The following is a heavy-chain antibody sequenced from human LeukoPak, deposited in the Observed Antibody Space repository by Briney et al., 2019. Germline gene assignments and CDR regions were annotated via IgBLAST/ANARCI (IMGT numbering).Heavy chain of an antibody. D-gene: IGHD3-22*01. J-gene: IGHJ3*02. Sequence: GASVKVSCKASGGTFSSYAISWVRQATGQGLEWMGGIIPIFGTASYAQKFQGRVTITADKSTSTAYMELSSLRSEDTAVYYCASGYYDSSGYYGIDAFDIWGQGTMVTVSS. CDR2: IIPIFGTA. CDR1: GGTFSSYA. CDR3: ASGYYDSSGYYGIDAFDI. V-gene: IGHV1-69*06.